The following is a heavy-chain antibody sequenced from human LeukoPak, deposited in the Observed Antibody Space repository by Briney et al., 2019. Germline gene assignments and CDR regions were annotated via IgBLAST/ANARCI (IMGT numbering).Heavy chain of an antibody. Sequence: ASVKVSCKASGYTFTAYYMHWVRQAPGQGLEWMGWIDSKNGDTKYAQKFQSRLTITRDTSIGIAYMELRSLTSDDTAVYCASEAYCSGGRCSVQSVAYWGQGTPVTVSS. CDR1: GYTFTAYY. V-gene: IGHV1-2*02. CDR2: IDSKNGDT. D-gene: IGHD2-15*01. CDR3: ASEAYCSGGRCSVQSVAY. J-gene: IGHJ4*02.